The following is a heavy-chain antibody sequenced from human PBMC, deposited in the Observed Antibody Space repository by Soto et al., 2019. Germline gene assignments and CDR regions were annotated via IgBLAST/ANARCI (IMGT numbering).Heavy chain of an antibody. CDR2: IFYSGST. Sequence: QVQLQESGPGLVKPSQTLSLTCTVSGGPISSGGYYWNWIRQHPGKGLEWIGYIFYSGSTYYNPPQKGRVNRSVDVSKNQFSQGRGSVPAAHTAVYYCARPRGGTEWFAPGGQGPLVPLSS. J-gene: IGHJ5*02. CDR3: ARPRGGTEWFAP. CDR1: GGPISSGGYY. D-gene: IGHD3-10*01. V-gene: IGHV4-31*03.